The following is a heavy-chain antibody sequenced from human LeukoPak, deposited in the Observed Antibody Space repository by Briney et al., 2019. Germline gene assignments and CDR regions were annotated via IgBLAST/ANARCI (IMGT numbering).Heavy chain of an antibody. CDR3: YVWGSYRPEYFQH. CDR1: GGSISSSSYY. Sequence: PSETLSLTCTVSGGSISSSSYYWGWIRQPPGKGLELIGSIYYSGSTYYNPSLKSRVTISVDTSKNQFSLKLSSVTAADTAVYYDYVWGSYRPEYFQHWGQGTLVTVSS. D-gene: IGHD3-16*02. V-gene: IGHV4-39*01. CDR2: IYYSGST. J-gene: IGHJ1*01.